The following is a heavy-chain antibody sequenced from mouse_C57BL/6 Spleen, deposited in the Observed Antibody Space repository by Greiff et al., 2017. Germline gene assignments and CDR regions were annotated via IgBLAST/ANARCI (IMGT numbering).Heavy chain of an antibody. CDR1: GYTFTCYW. Sequence: QVQLQQPGAELVKPGASVKVSCKASGYTFTCYWMHWVKQRPGQGLEWIGRIHPSDGDTNYNQKFKGKATLTVDKSSRTAYLQLSSRTSDDSAVYYCVIEGSSCGYYAMDCWGQGTSVTVSS. D-gene: IGHD1-1*01. V-gene: IGHV1-74*01. CDR2: IHPSDGDT. J-gene: IGHJ4*01. CDR3: VIEGSSCGYYAMDC.